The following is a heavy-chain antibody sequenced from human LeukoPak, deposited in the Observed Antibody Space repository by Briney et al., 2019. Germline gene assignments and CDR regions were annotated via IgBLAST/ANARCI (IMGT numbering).Heavy chain of an antibody. CDR1: GFTFSYYG. D-gene: IGHD2-8*02. V-gene: IGHV3-23*01. CDR2: ISGSGGST. J-gene: IGHJ6*02. Sequence: PGGSLRLSCAASGFTFSYYGMSWVRQAPGKGLEWVSTISGSGGSTYYADSVKGQFTISRDNSKNTLYLQMNSLRAEDTAVYYCAKGDVVYADYYYGMDVWGQGTTVTVSS. CDR3: AKGDVVYADYYYGMDV.